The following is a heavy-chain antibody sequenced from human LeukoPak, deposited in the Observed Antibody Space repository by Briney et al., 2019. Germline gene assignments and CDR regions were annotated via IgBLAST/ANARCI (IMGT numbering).Heavy chain of an antibody. CDR3: ARDSGTTGEVKFDP. J-gene: IGHJ5*02. V-gene: IGHV4-38-2*02. CDR2: IYHSGST. CDR1: GYSINSDYY. D-gene: IGHD1-7*01. Sequence: SETLSLTCTVSGYSINSDYYWGWIRQPPGKGLEWIGNIYHSGSTYYNPSLKSRVTISVDTSKNQFSLKLSSVTAADTAVYYCARDSGTTGEVKFDPWGQGTLVTVSS.